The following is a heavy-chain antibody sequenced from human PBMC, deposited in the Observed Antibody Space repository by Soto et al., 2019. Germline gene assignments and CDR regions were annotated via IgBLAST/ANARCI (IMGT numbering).Heavy chain of an antibody. J-gene: IGHJ6*02. CDR1: GGSVSSESHY. D-gene: IGHD3-3*01. V-gene: IGHV4-61*01. CDR3: ARVQYDFRSGSYYYAMEV. CDR2: IYYTGST. Sequence: SETLSLTCTVPGGSVSSESHYWSWIRQTPGKGLEWIGYIYYTGSTNYNPSLKGRVTMSVDTSRDQVSLRLRSVTRADTAVYYCARVQYDFRSGSYYYAMEVWGQGTKVTVSS.